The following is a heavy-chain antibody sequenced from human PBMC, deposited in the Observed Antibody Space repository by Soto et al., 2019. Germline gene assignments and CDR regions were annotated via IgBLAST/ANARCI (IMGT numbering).Heavy chain of an antibody. CDR1: GGTFSSYA. CDR2: IIPIFGTA. Sequence: QVQLVQSGAEVKKPGSSVKVSCKASGGTFSSYAISWVRQAPGQGLEWMGGIIPIFGTANYAQKFQGIVTITADKSTSTDYMERSSLRYEDTVVYYCAIISGMGDILANYWGQGTTVTVSS. D-gene: IGHD3-16*01. CDR3: AIISGMGDILANY. V-gene: IGHV1-69*06. J-gene: IGHJ6*02.